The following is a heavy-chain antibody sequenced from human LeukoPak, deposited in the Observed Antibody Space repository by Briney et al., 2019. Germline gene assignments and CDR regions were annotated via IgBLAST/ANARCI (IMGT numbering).Heavy chain of an antibody. V-gene: IGHV3-48*02. CDR1: GFTFSTYN. D-gene: IGHD1-26*01. CDR2: ITSSSTNI. J-gene: IGHJ4*02. Sequence: GGSLRLSCAASGFTFSTYNMNWVRQAPGKGLEWVSHITSSSTNIYYADSVKGRFTISRDNAKNELSLQMNSLRDEDTAVYYCATSGNYYLKYWGQGTLVTVSS. CDR3: ATSGNYYLKY.